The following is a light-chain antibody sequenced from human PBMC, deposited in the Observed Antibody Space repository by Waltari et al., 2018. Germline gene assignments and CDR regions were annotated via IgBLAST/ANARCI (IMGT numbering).Light chain of an antibody. CDR2: KVS. CDR1: QSLLYSDGYTY. V-gene: IGKV2-30*01. Sequence: DVVMTQSPLSLPVTLGQPASISCRSSQSLLYSDGYTYLNWLQQRPGQPPRRLIYKVSYRDPGVPDRFSGSGSGTDFTLKISRVEAEDVGVYYCMQGTHWPRTFGQGTKVEIK. J-gene: IGKJ1*01. CDR3: MQGTHWPRT.